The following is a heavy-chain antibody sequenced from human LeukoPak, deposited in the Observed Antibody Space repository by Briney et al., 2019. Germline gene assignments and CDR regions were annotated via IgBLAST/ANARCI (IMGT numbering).Heavy chain of an antibody. D-gene: IGHD2-2*01. CDR3: AKSRGGVVSTSFDN. J-gene: IGHJ4*02. CDR1: GFTFSTYA. CDR2: ISVSGGST. V-gene: IGHV3-23*01. Sequence: PGGSLRLSCAASGFTFSTYAMSWVRQAPGKGLEWVSVISVSGGSTYYADSVKGRFTISRDNSKNTLYLQMNSLRAEDTAVYYCAKSRGGVVSTSFDNWGQGTLVTVSS.